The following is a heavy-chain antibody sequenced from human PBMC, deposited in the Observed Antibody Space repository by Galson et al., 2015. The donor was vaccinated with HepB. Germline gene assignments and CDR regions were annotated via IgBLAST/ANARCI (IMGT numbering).Heavy chain of an antibody. J-gene: IGHJ4*02. V-gene: IGHV3-33*01. Sequence: SLRLSCAASGFTFGTYGMHWVRQAPGKGLEWVAVIRHDGSDEYYADSVKGRFTISRDNSKNMLYLQMNSLRAEDTAVYYCARDRRVQVPPMMIVITYCFDYWGQGNLVTVSS. CDR2: IRHDGSDE. CDR3: ARDRRVQVPPMMIVITYCFDY. D-gene: IGHD3-16*01. CDR1: GFTFGTYG.